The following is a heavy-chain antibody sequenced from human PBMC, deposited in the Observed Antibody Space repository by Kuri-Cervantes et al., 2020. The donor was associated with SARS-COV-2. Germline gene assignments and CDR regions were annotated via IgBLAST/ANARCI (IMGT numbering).Heavy chain of an antibody. CDR1: GFTFSDRY. Sequence: GGSLRLSCAASGFTFSDRYMSWIRQAPGKGLEWVSYISSSSSYTNYADSVKGRFTISRDNAKNSLYLQMNSLRAEDTAVYYGARDLGRPNWLDPWGQGTLVTVSS. CDR2: ISSSSSYT. CDR3: ARDLGRPNWLDP. V-gene: IGHV3-11*05. J-gene: IGHJ5*02.